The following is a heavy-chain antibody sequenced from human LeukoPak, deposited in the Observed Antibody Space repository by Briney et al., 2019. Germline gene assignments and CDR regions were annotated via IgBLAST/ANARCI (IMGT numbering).Heavy chain of an antibody. CDR1: GGSFNGYY. Sequence: SETLSPTCNVSGGSFNGYYWTWIRQPPGKGLEWIAEINHIGTTNHNPSLKSRLSVSTDTSKNQFFLKLTSVTAADTALYYCARLVVTAPQNHYYMDVWGEGTTVTVSS. D-gene: IGHD2-21*02. J-gene: IGHJ6*03. V-gene: IGHV4-34*01. CDR2: INHIGTT. CDR3: ARLVVTAPQNHYYMDV.